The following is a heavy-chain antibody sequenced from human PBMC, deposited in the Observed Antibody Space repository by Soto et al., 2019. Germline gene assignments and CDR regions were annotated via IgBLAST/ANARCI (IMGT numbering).Heavy chain of an antibody. CDR1: GFTFDDYA. J-gene: IGHJ4*02. V-gene: IGHV3-9*01. CDR2: ISWNSGSI. CDR3: AKDIGGPHSSGAFDY. D-gene: IGHD3-22*01. Sequence: GGSLRLSCAASGFTFDDYAMHWVRQAPGKGLERVSGISWNSGSIGYADSVKGRFTISRDNAKNSLYLQMNSLRAEDTALYYCAKDIGGPHSSGAFDYWGQGTLVTVSS.